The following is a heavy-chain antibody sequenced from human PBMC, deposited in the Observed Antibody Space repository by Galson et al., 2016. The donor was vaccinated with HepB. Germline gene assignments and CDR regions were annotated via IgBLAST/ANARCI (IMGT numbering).Heavy chain of an antibody. J-gene: IGHJ5*02. CDR1: GDSVISSNW. Sequence: SETLSLTCTVSGDSVISSNWWNWVRQPPGKGLEWIGEIFHSGGPNYNPSLKSRVTISLDKSNNHISLRLSSVTAADTAVYYCTVARRYCSSSSCYLDPWGQGTLVTVSS. D-gene: IGHD2-2*01. CDR2: IFHSGGP. V-gene: IGHV4-4*02. CDR3: TVARRYCSSSSCYLDP.